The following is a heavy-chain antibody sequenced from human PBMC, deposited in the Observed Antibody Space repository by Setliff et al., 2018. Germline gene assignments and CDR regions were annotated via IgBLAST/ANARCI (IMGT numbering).Heavy chain of an antibody. V-gene: IGHV4-30-4*08. CDR2: ISNSGST. D-gene: IGHD6-13*01. Sequence: SETLSLTFTVSGGSGDYYWSWIRQPPGKGLEWIGYISNSGSTYYKSSLKSRLTISIDTSKSQFSLKLGSVTAADTAMYYCARTPAAGTGDAFDIWGQGTMVTVSS. J-gene: IGHJ3*02. CDR3: ARTPAAGTGDAFDI. CDR1: GGSGDYY.